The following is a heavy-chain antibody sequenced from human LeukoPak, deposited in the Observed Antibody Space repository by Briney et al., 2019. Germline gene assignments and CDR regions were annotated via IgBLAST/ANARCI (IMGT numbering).Heavy chain of an antibody. CDR2: IYSGGST. CDR1: GFTVSSNY. Sequence: GGSLRLSCAASGFTVSSNYTSWVRQAPGKGLEWVSVIYSGGSTYYADSVKGRFTISRDNSKNTLYLQMNSLRAEDTAVYYCARVKFTTRQQRTYYYYGMDVWGQGTTVTVSS. J-gene: IGHJ6*02. D-gene: IGHD6-13*01. V-gene: IGHV3-53*01. CDR3: ARVKFTTRQQRTYYYYGMDV.